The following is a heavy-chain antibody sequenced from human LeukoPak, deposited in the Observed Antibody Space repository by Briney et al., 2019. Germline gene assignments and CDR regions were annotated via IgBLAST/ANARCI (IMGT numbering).Heavy chain of an antibody. Sequence: ASVKVSCKASGYIFTSYDISWVRQAAGQGPEWMGWINPNSGYTGYAQNFQGRVTITRSSSENTAFMELSSLRSEDTAVYYCARGPVLRYNWFDPWGQGTLVTVSS. CDR3: ARGPVLRYNWFDP. CDR2: INPNSGYT. V-gene: IGHV1-8*01. J-gene: IGHJ5*02. CDR1: GYIFTSYD. D-gene: IGHD3-3*01.